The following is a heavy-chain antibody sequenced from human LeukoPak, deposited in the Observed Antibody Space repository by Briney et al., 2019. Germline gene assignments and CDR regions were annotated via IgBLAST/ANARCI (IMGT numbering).Heavy chain of an antibody. J-gene: IGHJ4*02. D-gene: IGHD1-26*01. CDR3: AKPIYSGSYPFDY. Sequence: PGGSLRLSCAASGSTFDDYAMHWVRQAPGKGLEWVSLISGDGGSTYYADSVKGRFTISRDNSKNSLYLQMNRLRTEDTALYYCAKPIYSGSYPFDYWGQGTLVTVSS. CDR1: GSTFDDYA. V-gene: IGHV3-43*02. CDR2: ISGDGGST.